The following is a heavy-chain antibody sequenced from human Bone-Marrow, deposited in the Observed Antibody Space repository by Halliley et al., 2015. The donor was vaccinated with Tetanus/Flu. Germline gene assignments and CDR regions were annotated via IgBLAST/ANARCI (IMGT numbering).Heavy chain of an antibody. D-gene: IGHD2-21*01. Sequence: GRQKNNADPVKGRFPISRDNSKNTLNLQMDSLRAEDTAVYYCARDPGPDSYYNRVPLYYFDYWGQGTLVTVSS. CDR3: ARDPGPDSYYNRVPLYYFDY. V-gene: IGHV3-30*14. J-gene: IGHJ4*02. CDR2: GRQK.